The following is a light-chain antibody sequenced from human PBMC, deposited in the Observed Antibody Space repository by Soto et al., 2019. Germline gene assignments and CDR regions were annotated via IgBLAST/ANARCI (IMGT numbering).Light chain of an antibody. CDR2: DAS. V-gene: IGKV3-11*01. CDR1: QSVSSY. CDR3: QQRSNWPPGFT. Sequence: EIVLTHSPATLSLSPGGRATLSCMASQSVSSYLAWYQQKPGQAPRILIYDASNRATDIPARFSGSGSGTDFTLTISSLEPEDFAVYYCQQRSNWPPGFTFGPGTKVDI. J-gene: IGKJ3*01.